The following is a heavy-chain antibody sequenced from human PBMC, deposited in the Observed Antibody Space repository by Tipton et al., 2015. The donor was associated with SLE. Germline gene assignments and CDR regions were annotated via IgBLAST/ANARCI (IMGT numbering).Heavy chain of an antibody. Sequence: GSLRLSCAASGFTFSSYGMHWVRQAPGKGLEWVAFIRFDGSNKYYADSVKGRFTVSRDNSKNTLNLQMNSLRGDDTAVYYCAKDTPTGTTLPVPFDPWGQGTLVTVSS. CDR2: IRFDGSNK. D-gene: IGHD1-1*01. CDR3: AKDTPTGTTLPVPFDP. J-gene: IGHJ5*02. V-gene: IGHV3-30*02. CDR1: GFTFSSYG.